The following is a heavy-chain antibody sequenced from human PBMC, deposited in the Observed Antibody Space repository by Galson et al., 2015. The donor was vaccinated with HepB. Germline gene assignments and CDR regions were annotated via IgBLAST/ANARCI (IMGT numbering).Heavy chain of an antibody. J-gene: IGHJ3*02. D-gene: IGHD3-16*01. CDR1: GFTFSSYG. CDR3: AKEWGSWLRPSNAFDI. V-gene: IGHV3-30*18. Sequence: SLRLSCAASGFTFSSYGMHWVRQAPGKGLEWVAVISYDGSNKYYADSVKGRFTISRDNSKNTLYLQMNSLRAEDTAVYYCAKEWGSWLRPSNAFDIWGQGSMVTVSS. CDR2: ISYDGSNK.